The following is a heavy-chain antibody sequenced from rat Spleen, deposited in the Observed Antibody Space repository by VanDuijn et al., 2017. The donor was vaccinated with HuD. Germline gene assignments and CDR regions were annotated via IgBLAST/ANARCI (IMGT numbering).Heavy chain of an antibody. CDR2: ISYDGSNT. D-gene: IGHD1-12*01. CDR3: ARVIYYYVSGGWYFDL. CDR1: GFTFSDYY. V-gene: IGHV5-29*01. Sequence: EVQLVESDGDLVQPGRSLKLSCVASGFTFSDYYMAWVRQAPTKGLEWVATISYDGSNTYYRDSVKGRFTLSRDNAKSTLYLQIDSLRSEDTATYYCARVIYYYVSGGWYFDLWGPGTMVTVSS. J-gene: IGHJ1*01.